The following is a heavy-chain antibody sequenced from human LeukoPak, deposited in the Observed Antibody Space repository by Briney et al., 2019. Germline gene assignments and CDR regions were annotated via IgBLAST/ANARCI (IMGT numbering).Heavy chain of an antibody. CDR3: ASHNSGSYFT. Sequence: SETLSLTCTVSGGSISNYYWSWIRQPPGKGLEWIGYIYHSGSTSYNPSLKSRVTISVDTSKNQFSLKLSSVTAADTAVYYCASHNSGSYFTWGQGTLVTVSS. V-gene: IGHV4-59*08. CDR1: GGSISNYY. D-gene: IGHD1-26*01. CDR2: IYHSGST. J-gene: IGHJ4*02.